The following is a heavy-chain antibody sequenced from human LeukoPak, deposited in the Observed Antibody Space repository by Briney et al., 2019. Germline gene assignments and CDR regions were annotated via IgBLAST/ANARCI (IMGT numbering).Heavy chain of an antibody. CDR2: ISTYNGHT. CDR3: AKTLSIVEVTSFDY. J-gene: IGHJ4*02. CDR1: GYTFINYG. D-gene: IGHD1-26*01. Sequence: ASVKVSCKASGYTFINYGISWVRQAPGQGLEWMGWISTYNGHTNYAQKLQGRVTMTTDTSTTTAYMELRSLRSDDTAVYFCAKTLSIVEVTSFDYWGQGTLVTVSS. V-gene: IGHV1-18*01.